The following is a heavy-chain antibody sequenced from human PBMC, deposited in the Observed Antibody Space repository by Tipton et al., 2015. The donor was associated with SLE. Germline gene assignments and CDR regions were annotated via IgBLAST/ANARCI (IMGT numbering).Heavy chain of an antibody. V-gene: IGHV4-61*02. CDR3: ARALSSSGGFDY. CDR1: GGSISSGSYY. CDR2: IYTSGST. D-gene: IGHD6-13*01. J-gene: IGHJ4*01. Sequence: GLVKPSQTLSLTCTVSGGSISSGSYYWSWIRQPAGKGLEWIGRIYTSGSTNYNPSLKSRVTISVDTSKNQFSLKLSSVTAADTAVYYCARALSSSGGFDYWCHGTLVPVSS.